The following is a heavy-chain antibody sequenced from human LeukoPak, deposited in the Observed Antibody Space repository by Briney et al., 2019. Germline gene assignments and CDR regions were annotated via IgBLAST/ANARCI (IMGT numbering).Heavy chain of an antibody. CDR1: GFTFSSYW. Sequence: GGSLRLSCAASGFTFSSYWMNWVRQAPGKGVEWVANIKEDGSEKYYVDSVKGRFTISRDNAKNTLYLQMDSLRAEDTAVYYCARQRFCDYWGQGTLVTVSS. CDR3: ARQRFCDY. D-gene: IGHD3-3*01. V-gene: IGHV3-7*01. J-gene: IGHJ4*02. CDR2: IKEDGSEK.